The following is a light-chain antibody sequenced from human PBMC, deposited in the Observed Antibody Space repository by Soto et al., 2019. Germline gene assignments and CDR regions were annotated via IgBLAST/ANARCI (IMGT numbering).Light chain of an antibody. V-gene: IGLV2-14*01. CDR2: EVS. CDR3: KSYAGSNTYV. Sequence: QSALTQPASVSGSPGQSITISCTGTSSDVGGYNYLSWYQQHPGKAPKLMIYEVSNRPSGVSNRFSGSKSGNTASLTVSGLQAADEADYFCKSYAGSNTYVFGSGTKLTV. J-gene: IGLJ1*01. CDR1: SSDVGGYNY.